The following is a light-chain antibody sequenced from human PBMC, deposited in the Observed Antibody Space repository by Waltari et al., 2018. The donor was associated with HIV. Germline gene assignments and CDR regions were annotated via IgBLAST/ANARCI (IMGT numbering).Light chain of an antibody. CDR1: QSVLYSSNNKNH. Sequence: DIVMTQFPDSLAVSLGERATINCKSSQSVLYSSNNKNHLAWYQQKPGQPPKLLIYWASTRESGVPERFSGSGSGTDFTFTISSLQAEDVAVYYCQQYYSSPRTFGGGTKVEIK. CDR2: WAS. V-gene: IGKV4-1*01. J-gene: IGKJ4*01. CDR3: QQYYSSPRT.